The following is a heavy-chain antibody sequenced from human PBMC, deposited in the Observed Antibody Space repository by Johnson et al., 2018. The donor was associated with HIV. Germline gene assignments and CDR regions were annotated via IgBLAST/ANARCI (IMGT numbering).Heavy chain of an antibody. V-gene: IGHV3-30-3*01. CDR3: ARGPRYTYDNDDAYLLHAFDI. D-gene: IGHD3-22*01. CDR2: ISYDGSNK. CDR1: GFTFSSYA. J-gene: IGHJ3*02. Sequence: QVQLVESGGGVVQPGRSLRLSCAASGFTFSSYAMHWVRQAPGKGLEWVAVISYDGSNKYYADSVKGRFTISRDSSKNTLYLQMNSLRVEDTAVYYCARGPRYTYDNDDAYLLHAFDIWGQGTTVTVSS.